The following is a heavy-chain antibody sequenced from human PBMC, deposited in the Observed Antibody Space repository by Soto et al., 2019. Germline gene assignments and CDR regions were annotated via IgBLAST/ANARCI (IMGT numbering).Heavy chain of an antibody. V-gene: IGHV3-48*03. CDR2: ISSSSDII. CDR1: GFSFSRFE. CDR3: AKDLGSYLSPAFDY. D-gene: IGHD1-26*01. J-gene: IGHJ4*02. Sequence: GGSLRLSCAASGFSFSRFEMNWVRQAPGKGLERVSYISSSSDIIYYADSVKGRFTISRDNAKNSLYLQMNSLRPEDTAVYYCAKDLGSYLSPAFDYWGLGTRVTVS.